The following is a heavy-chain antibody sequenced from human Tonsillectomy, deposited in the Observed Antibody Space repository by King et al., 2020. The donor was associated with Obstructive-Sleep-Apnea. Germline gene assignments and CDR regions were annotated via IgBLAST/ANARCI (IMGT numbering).Heavy chain of an antibody. V-gene: IGHV3-9*01. D-gene: IGHD3-10*01. J-gene: IGHJ3*02. CDR3: ANLEFGEFRGDDAFDI. CDR1: GFTFDDYA. CDR2: ISWNSGSI. Sequence: DVQLVQSGGGLVQPGRSLRLSCAASGFTFDDYAMHWVRQAPGKGLEWVSGISWNSGSIGYADSLKGRFTISRDNAKNSLYLQMNSLRAEDTALYYCANLEFGEFRGDDAFDIWGQGTMVTVSS.